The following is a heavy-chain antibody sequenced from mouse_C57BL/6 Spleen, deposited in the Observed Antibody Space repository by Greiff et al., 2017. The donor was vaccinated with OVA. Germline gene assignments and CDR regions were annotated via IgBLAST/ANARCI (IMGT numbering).Heavy chain of an antibody. CDR3: ARWRVATGGYYFDY. V-gene: IGHV1-64*01. CDR1: GYTFTSYW. D-gene: IGHD1-1*01. CDR2: IHPNSGST. Sequence: QVQLQQPGAELVKPGASVKLSCKASGYTFTSYWMHWVKQRPGQGLEWIGMIHPNSGSTNYNEKFKSKATLTVDKSSSTAYMQLSSLTSEDSAVYYCARWRVATGGYYFDYWGQGTTLTVSS. J-gene: IGHJ2*01.